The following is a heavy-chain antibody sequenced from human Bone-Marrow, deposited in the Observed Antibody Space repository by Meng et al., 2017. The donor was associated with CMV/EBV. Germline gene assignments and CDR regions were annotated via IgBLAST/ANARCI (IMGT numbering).Heavy chain of an antibody. J-gene: IGHJ6*02. CDR1: GFTFSDYY. CDR3: ARGCSSTSCYYYYYGMDG. Sequence: GESLKISCAASGFTFSDYYMSWIRQAPGKGLEWVSYISSSGSTIYYADSVKGRFTISRDNAKNSLYLQMNSLRAEDTAVYYCARGCSSTSCYYYYYGMDGWGQGPTVTVSS. CDR2: ISSSGSTI. V-gene: IGHV3-11*01. D-gene: IGHD2-2*01.